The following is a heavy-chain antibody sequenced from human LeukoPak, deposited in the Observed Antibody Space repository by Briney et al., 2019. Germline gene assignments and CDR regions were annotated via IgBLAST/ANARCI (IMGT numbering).Heavy chain of an antibody. CDR2: IKQDGSEK. D-gene: IGHD3-16*02. CDR1: GFTFSSYW. CDR3: ARGEDYDYVWGSYRPFDY. J-gene: IGHJ4*02. Sequence: GGSLRLSCAASGFTFSSYWMSWVRQAPGKGLEWVANIKQDGSEKYYVDSVKGRSTISRDNAKNSLYLQMNSLRAEDTAVYYCARGEDYDYVWGSYRPFDYWGQGTLVTVSS. V-gene: IGHV3-7*01.